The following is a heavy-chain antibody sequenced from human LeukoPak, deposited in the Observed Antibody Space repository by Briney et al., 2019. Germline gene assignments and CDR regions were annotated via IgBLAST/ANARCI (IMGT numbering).Heavy chain of an antibody. Sequence: SETLSLTCVVYGGSFSAYYWIWIRQPPGKGLERIGEINHSGSTNNNPSLTSRVTISVDTSKNQFSLQLSSVTAADTAVYYCARGRSLYSSKSPGLDYWGQGTLVTVSS. CDR3: ARGRSLYSSKSPGLDY. V-gene: IGHV4-34*01. CDR2: INHSGST. J-gene: IGHJ4*02. D-gene: IGHD6-13*01. CDR1: GGSFSAYY.